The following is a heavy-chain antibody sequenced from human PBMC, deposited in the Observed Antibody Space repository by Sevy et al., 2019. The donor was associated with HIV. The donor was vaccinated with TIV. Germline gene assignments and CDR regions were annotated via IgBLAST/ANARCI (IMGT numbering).Heavy chain of an antibody. CDR3: VRERARSITFDI. D-gene: IGHD3-16*01. Sequence: GGSLRLSCEASGFTFNNFPIYWVRQAPGMGLEWVAVVSFDGGSKYYADSVRGRFTVSRDNSKNTVYLQLNSLRAEDTAVYYCVRERARSITFDIWGQWTLVTVSS. CDR1: GFTFNNFP. V-gene: IGHV3-30-3*01. J-gene: IGHJ3*02. CDR2: VSFDGGSK.